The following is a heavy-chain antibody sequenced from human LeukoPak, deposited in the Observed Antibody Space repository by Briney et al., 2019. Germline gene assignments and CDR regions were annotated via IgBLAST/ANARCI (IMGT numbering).Heavy chain of an antibody. V-gene: IGHV1-8*03. CDR3: ARNDYAGSENFQH. Sequence: ASVKVSCKASGYTFTSYDINWGRQATGQGLEWMGWMNPNSGNTGYAQKVQGRVTITRNPSISTAYMELSSLRSEDTAVYYCARNDYAGSENFQHWGQGTLVTVSS. CDR1: GYTFTSYD. J-gene: IGHJ1*01. D-gene: IGHD4-17*01. CDR2: MNPNSGNT.